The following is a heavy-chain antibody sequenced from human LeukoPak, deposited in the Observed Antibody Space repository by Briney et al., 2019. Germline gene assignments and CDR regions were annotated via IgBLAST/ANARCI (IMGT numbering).Heavy chain of an antibody. Sequence: SETLSLTCTVSGGSISSYYWSWIRQPPGKGLEWIGYIYYSGSTNYNPSLKSRVTISVDTSKNQFSLKLSSVTAADTAVYYCARDRSGLSYFDYWGQGTLVTVSS. CDR2: IYYSGST. D-gene: IGHD3-22*01. CDR3: ARDRSGLSYFDY. J-gene: IGHJ4*02. CDR1: GGSISSYY. V-gene: IGHV4-59*01.